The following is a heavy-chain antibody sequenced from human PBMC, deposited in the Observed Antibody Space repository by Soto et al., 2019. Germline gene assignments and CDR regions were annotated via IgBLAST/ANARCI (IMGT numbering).Heavy chain of an antibody. CDR2: IDPSDSYT. Sequence: PGESLKISCKGSGYSFTSYWISWVRQMPGKGLEWMGRIDPSDSYTNYSPSFQGHVTISADKSISTAYLQWSSLKASDTAMYYCARHREITGTGGEIIDVIPLSFLGLVWFDPWGQGTLVTVSS. D-gene: IGHD1-7*01. CDR1: GYSFTSYW. CDR3: ARHREITGTGGEIIDVIPLSFLGLVWFDP. V-gene: IGHV5-10-1*01. J-gene: IGHJ5*02.